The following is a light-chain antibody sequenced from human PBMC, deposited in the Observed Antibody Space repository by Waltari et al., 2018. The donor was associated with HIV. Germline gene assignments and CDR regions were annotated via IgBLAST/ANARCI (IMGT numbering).Light chain of an antibody. CDR1: NIGSKD. CDR3: QVWGTNDDWV. J-gene: IGLJ3*02. Sequence: SYVLTQPPSVSVAPGQTATVACIGHNIGSKDVHWYRQRPGQAPEVVVHDDNDGPSQIPVRISWSNSGDMATLTIDSVQSDDEAGYYCQVWGTNDDWVFGGGTKVTVL. V-gene: IGLV3-21*02. CDR2: DDN.